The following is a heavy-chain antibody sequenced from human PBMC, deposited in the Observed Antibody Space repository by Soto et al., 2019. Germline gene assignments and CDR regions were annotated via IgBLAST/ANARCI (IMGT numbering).Heavy chain of an antibody. CDR2: TSGYNGDT. D-gene: IGHD4-17*01. CDR1: GYTFTSYG. J-gene: IGHJ4*02. CDR3: ARDWVGDLAY. Sequence: QVLLVQSGGEVKQPGASVKVSCKTSGYTFTSYGIIWVRQAPGQGLEWMGWTSGYNGDTKYVQKFQGRVTLTTDTSTNTAYMEVRSLRSDDTAVYYCARDWVGDLAYWGQGTLVTVSS. V-gene: IGHV1-18*01.